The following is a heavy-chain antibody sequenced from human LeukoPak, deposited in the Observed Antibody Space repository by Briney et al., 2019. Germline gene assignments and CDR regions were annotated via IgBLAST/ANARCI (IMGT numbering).Heavy chain of an antibody. CDR3: ARGRLTMVRGEEGFDP. J-gene: IGHJ5*02. Sequence: ASVKVSCKASGYTFTRYYMHWVRQAPGQALEWMGIINPSGGSTSYARKFQGRVTMTRDMSTSTVYMELSSLRSEDTAVYYCARGRLTMVRGEEGFDPWGQGTLVTVSS. CDR1: GYTFTRYY. V-gene: IGHV1-46*01. D-gene: IGHD3-10*01. CDR2: INPSGGST.